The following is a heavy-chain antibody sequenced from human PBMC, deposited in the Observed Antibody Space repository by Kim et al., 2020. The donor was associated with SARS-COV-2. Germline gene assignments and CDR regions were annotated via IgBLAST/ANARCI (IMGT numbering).Heavy chain of an antibody. Sequence: GGGKSYVDSVKGRFTISRDNAKNSLYLQMDSLRVEDTAVYYCARRGYFDSWGQGTLVTVSS. V-gene: IGHV3-7*01. CDR3: ARRGYFDS. J-gene: IGHJ4*02. CDR2: GGGK. D-gene: IGHD3-16*01.